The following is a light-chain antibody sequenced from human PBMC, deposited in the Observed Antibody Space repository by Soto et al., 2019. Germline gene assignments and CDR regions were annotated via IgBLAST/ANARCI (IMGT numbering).Light chain of an antibody. CDR2: DVD. CDR3: CSYAGSSWI. J-gene: IGLJ2*01. CDR1: NSDVGHYNY. Sequence: QSALTQPRSVSGSPGQSVTISCTGTNSDVGHYNYVSWYQQHPGKAPKLIIFDVDKRPSGVPDRFSGSKSGNTASLTISGLPAEEEADYCCCSYAGSSWIFGGGTQLTVL. V-gene: IGLV2-11*01.